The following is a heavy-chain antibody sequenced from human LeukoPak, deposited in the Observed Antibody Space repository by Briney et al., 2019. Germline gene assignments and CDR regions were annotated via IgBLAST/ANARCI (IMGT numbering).Heavy chain of an antibody. Sequence: SETLSLTCAVYGGSFSGYYWSWIRQPPGKGLEWIGEINHSGSTNCNPSLKSRVTISVDTSKNQFSLKLSSVTAADTAVYYCARVRRYQLLYWFDPWGQGTLVTVSS. CDR1: GGSFSGYY. V-gene: IGHV4-34*01. D-gene: IGHD2-2*01. CDR3: ARVRRYQLLYWFDP. CDR2: INHSGST. J-gene: IGHJ5*02.